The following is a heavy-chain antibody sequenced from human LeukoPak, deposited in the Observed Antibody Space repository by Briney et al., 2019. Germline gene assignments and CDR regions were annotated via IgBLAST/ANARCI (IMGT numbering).Heavy chain of an antibody. V-gene: IGHV4-34*01. D-gene: IGHD3-10*01. Sequence: SETLSLTCAVYGGSFSGYYWSWIRQPPGKGLEWIGEINHSGSTNYNPSLKSRVTISVDTSKNQFSLKLSSVTAADTAVYYCARVGGSGSYYYYYYMDVWGKGTTVTISS. CDR2: INHSGST. CDR3: ARVGGSGSYYYYYYMDV. CDR1: GGSFSGYY. J-gene: IGHJ6*03.